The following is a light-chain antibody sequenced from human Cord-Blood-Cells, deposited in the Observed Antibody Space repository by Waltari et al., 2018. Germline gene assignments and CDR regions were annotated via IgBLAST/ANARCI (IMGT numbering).Light chain of an antibody. CDR2: EGS. CDR3: CSYAGSSTHYV. CDR1: SSDVGSYNL. Sequence: QFALTQPASVSGSPGQSITISCTGTSSDVGSYNLVPWYQQHPGKAPKLMIYEGSKRPSGVSNRFSGSKSGNTASLTISGLQAEDEADYYCCSYAGSSTHYVFGTGTKVTVL. J-gene: IGLJ1*01. V-gene: IGLV2-23*01.